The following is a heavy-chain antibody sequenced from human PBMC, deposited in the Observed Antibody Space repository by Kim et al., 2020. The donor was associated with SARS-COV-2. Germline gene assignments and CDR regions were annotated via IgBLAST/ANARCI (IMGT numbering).Heavy chain of an antibody. CDR3: ARNHLYYFDY. CDR2: SEK. V-gene: IGHV3-7*03. Sequence: SEKLYVDSVKGRFTISRDNAKKSLYLQMNSLRAEDTAMYYCARNHLYYFDYWGQGTRVTVSS. J-gene: IGHJ4*02.